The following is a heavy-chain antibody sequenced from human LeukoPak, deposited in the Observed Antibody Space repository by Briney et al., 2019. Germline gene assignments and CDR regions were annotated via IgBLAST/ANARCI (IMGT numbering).Heavy chain of an antibody. J-gene: IGHJ4*02. Sequence: SETLSLTCTVSGGSISSGSYYWSWIRQPAGKGLEWIGRIYTSGSTNYNPSLKSRVTISLDTSKNQFSLKLSSVTAEDTAVYYCARDWPVSFDYWGQGTLVTVSS. CDR1: GGSISSGSYY. CDR3: ARDWPVSFDY. D-gene: IGHD3-16*02. V-gene: IGHV4-61*02. CDR2: IYTSGST.